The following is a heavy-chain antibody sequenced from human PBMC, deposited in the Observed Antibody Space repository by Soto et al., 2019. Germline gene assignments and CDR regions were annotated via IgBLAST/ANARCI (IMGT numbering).Heavy chain of an antibody. CDR2: INPDSGGT. Sequence: ASVKVSCKASGYMFTGYYMHWVRQAPGQGLEWMGWINPDSGGTNYQQKFQGRVTMTRDTSISTAYLELSSLRSDDTAVYYCTRKVARFNFDYLGQGTLVAFCS. CDR1: GYMFTGYY. D-gene: IGHD5-12*01. V-gene: IGHV1-2*02. J-gene: IGHJ4*02. CDR3: TRKVARFNFDY.